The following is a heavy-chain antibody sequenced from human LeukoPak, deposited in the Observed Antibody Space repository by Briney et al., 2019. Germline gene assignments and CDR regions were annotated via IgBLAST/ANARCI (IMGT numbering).Heavy chain of an antibody. D-gene: IGHD2-8*01. CDR2: TRNKANSYTT. V-gene: IGHV3-72*01. CDR3: ARSQTYYYFDY. Sequence: GGSLRLSCAASGFTFSDHYMDWVRQAPGKGLEWVGRTRNKANSYTTEYAASVKGRFTISRDDSKNSLYLQMNSLKTEDTAVYYCARSQTYYYFDYWGQGTLVTVSS. J-gene: IGHJ4*02. CDR1: GFTFSDHY.